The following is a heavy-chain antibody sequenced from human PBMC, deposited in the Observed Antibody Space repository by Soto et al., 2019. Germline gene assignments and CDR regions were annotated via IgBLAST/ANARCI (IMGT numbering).Heavy chain of an antibody. Sequence: ASVKVSCKASGYTFTSYDINWVRQATGQGLEWMGWMNPNSGNTGYAQKFQGRVTMTRNTSISTAYMELSSLRSEDTAVYYCATLGEWSYCTNGVCYDDFDYWGQGTLVTVPQ. V-gene: IGHV1-8*01. J-gene: IGHJ4*02. CDR1: GYTFTSYD. D-gene: IGHD2-8*01. CDR3: ATLGEWSYCTNGVCYDDFDY. CDR2: MNPNSGNT.